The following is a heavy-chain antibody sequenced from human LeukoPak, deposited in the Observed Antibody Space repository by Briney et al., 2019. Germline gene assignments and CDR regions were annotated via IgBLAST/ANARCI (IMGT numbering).Heavy chain of an antibody. J-gene: IGHJ5*02. CDR2: ISYDGSNK. CDR3: ASRSKQLVMGFDP. D-gene: IGHD6-13*01. Sequence: GGSLRLSCAASGFTFSSYDMHWVRQAPGKGLEWVALISYDGSNKYYADSVKGRFTISRDNSKNTLYLQMNSLRAEDTSVYYCASRSKQLVMGFDPWGQGTLVTVSS. V-gene: IGHV3-30*03. CDR1: GFTFSSYD.